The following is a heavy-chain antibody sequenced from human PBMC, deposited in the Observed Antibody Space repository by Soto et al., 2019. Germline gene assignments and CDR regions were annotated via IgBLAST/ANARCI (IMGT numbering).Heavy chain of an antibody. D-gene: IGHD3-3*01. Sequence: GGSLRLSCAASGFTFSNAWMGWVRQAPGKGLEWVGRIKSKTDGGTTDYAAPVKGRFTISRDDSKNTLYLQMNSLKTEDTAVYYCTTDLLPGDFWTYFDYWGQGTLVTVSS. J-gene: IGHJ4*02. CDR2: IKSKTDGGTT. V-gene: IGHV3-15*01. CDR1: GFTFSNAW. CDR3: TTDLLPGDFWTYFDY.